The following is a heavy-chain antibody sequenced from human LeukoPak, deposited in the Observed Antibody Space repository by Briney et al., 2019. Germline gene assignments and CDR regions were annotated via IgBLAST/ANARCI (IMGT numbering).Heavy chain of an antibody. D-gene: IGHD2-15*01. CDR3: ARAVAATPEAFDI. J-gene: IGHJ3*02. Sequence: ASVKVSCKASGYTFTGYYMHWVRQAPGQGLEWMGWINPNSGGTNYAQKFQGRVTMTRDTSISTAYMELSRLRSDDTAVYYCARAVAATPEAFDIWGQGTMVTVSS. CDR1: GYTFTGYY. V-gene: IGHV1-2*02. CDR2: INPNSGGT.